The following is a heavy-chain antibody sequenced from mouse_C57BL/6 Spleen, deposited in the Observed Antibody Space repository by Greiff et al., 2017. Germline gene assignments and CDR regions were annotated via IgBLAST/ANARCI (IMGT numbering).Heavy chain of an antibody. V-gene: IGHV6-3*01. CDR3: TRPETGSYYFDY. CDR1: GFTFSNYW. Sequence: EVKLMESGGGLVQPGGSMKLSCVASGFTFSNYWMNWVRQSPEKGLEWVAQIRLKSDNYATHYAESVKGRFTISRDDSKSSVYLQMHNLRAEDTGIYYCTRPETGSYYFDYWGQGTTLTVSS. CDR2: IRLKSDNYAT. J-gene: IGHJ2*01. D-gene: IGHD4-1*01.